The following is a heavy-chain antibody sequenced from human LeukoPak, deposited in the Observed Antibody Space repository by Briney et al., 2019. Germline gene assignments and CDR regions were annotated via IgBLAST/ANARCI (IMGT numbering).Heavy chain of an antibody. CDR1: GFTFSSYA. V-gene: IGHV3-23*01. Sequence: GGSLRLSCSASGFTFSSYAMSWVRQAPGKGLEWVSAISGSGGSTYYADSVKGQFTISRDNSKNTLYLQMNSLRAEDTAVYYCAPPTIFGVVTLFDYWGQGTLVTVSS. D-gene: IGHD3-3*01. J-gene: IGHJ4*02. CDR3: APPTIFGVVTLFDY. CDR2: ISGSGGST.